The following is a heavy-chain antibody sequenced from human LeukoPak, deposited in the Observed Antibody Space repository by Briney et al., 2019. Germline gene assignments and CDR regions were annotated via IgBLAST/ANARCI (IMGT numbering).Heavy chain of an antibody. D-gene: IGHD4-17*01. CDR2: ISHSESA. V-gene: IGHV4-30-2*01. J-gene: IGHJ4*02. CDR3: ARLPMTTGNLDY. CDR1: GGSISSGANY. Sequence: PSETLSLTCTVSGGSISSGANYWSWIRQPPGRGLEWIGYISHSESAYYSPSLESRITISVDRSKNRFSLKLSSVTAADTAVYYCARLPMTTGNLDYWGQGTLVTVSS.